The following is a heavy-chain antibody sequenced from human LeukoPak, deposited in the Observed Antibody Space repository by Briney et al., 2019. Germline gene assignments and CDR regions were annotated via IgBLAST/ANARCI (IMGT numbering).Heavy chain of an antibody. Sequence: SETLSLTCTVSGGSVSSGGYYWSWIRQPPGKGLDWIGYVYDSGSTKYNPSLKSRVTISVDTSKNQFSLKLSSVTAADTAVYYCARWYSSGWAFDYWGQGTLVTVSS. V-gene: IGHV4-61*08. D-gene: IGHD6-19*01. J-gene: IGHJ4*02. CDR2: VYDSGST. CDR3: ARWYSSGWAFDY. CDR1: GGSVSSGGYY.